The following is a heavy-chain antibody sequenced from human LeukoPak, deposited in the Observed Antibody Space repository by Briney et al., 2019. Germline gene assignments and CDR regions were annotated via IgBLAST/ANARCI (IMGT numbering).Heavy chain of an antibody. CDR3: ARVPGGCGGDCYYFDY. CDR1: GFTVSSNY. V-gene: IGHV3-66*01. CDR2: IYSGGST. J-gene: IGHJ4*02. D-gene: IGHD2-21*02. Sequence: GGSLRLSCAASGFTVSSNYMSWVRQAPGKGLEWVSVIYSGGSTYYADSVKGRFTISRDNSKNTLYLQMHSLRAEDTAVYYCARVPGGCGGDCYYFDYWGQGTLVTVSS.